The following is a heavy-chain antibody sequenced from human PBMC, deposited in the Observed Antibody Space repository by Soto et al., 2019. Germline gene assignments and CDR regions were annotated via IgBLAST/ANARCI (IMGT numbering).Heavy chain of an antibody. CDR2: IYHSGST. V-gene: IGHV4-30-2*01. Sequence: QLQLQESGSGLVKPSQTLSLTCAVSGGSISSGGYSWSWIRQPPGKGLEYIGYIYHSGSTYYNPSLKSRVTISVDRSKNQFSLKLSSVTAADTAEYYCARVRSGWGIDYWGQGTLVTVSS. CDR1: GGSISSGGYS. J-gene: IGHJ4*02. D-gene: IGHD6-19*01. CDR3: ARVRSGWGIDY.